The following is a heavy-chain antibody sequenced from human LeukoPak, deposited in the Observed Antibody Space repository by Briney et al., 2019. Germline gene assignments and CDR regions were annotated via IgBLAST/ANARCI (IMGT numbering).Heavy chain of an antibody. Sequence: KPSETLSLTCAVSGYSISSGYYWGWIRQPPGKGLEWNGSIYHSGSTYYNPSLKSRVTISVDTSKNQFSLKLSSVTAADTAVYYCARGSIVGATTSFDYWGQGTLVTVSS. CDR3: ARGSIVGATTSFDY. V-gene: IGHV4-38-2*01. J-gene: IGHJ4*02. CDR2: IYHSGST. CDR1: GYSISSGYY. D-gene: IGHD1-26*01.